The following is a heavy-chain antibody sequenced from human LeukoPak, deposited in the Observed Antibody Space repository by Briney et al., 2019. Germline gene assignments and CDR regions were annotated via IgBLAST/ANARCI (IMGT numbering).Heavy chain of an antibody. CDR1: GGSFSGYY. D-gene: IGHD6-19*01. V-gene: IGHV4-34*01. Sequence: SETLSLTCAVYGGSFSGYYWSWIRQPPGKGLEWIGEINHSGSTNYNPSLKSRVTISVDTSKNLFSLKLSSVTAADTAVYYCARGHSSGWYYYWGQGTLVTVSS. J-gene: IGHJ4*02. CDR2: INHSGST. CDR3: ARGHSSGWYYY.